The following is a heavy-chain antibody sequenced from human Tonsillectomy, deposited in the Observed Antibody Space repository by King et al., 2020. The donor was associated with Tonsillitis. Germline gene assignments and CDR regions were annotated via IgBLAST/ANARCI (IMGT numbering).Heavy chain of an antibody. CDR1: GGSFSGYY. J-gene: IGHJ4*02. D-gene: IGHD3-10*01. V-gene: IGHV4-34*01. CDR3: ARGQPNYYGSGSYYQTPAYYFDY. Sequence: VQLQQWGAGMLKPSETLSLTCAVYGGSFSGYYWSWIRQPPGKGLEWIGEINHSGSTNYNPSLKSRVTISVDTSKNQFSLKLSSVTAADTAVYYCARGQPNYYGSGSYYQTPAYYFDYWGQGTLVTVSS. CDR2: INHSGST.